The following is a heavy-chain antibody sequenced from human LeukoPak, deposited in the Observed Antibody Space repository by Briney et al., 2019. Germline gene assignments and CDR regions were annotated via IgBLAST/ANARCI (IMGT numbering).Heavy chain of an antibody. V-gene: IGHV4-34*01. D-gene: IGHD3-10*01. J-gene: IGHJ4*02. CDR2: INHSGST. Sequence: SETLSLTCAVYGGSFSGYYRSWIRQPPGKGLEWIGEINHSGSTNYNPSLKSRVTISVDTSKNQFSLKLSSVTAADTAVYYCVYGSGSYYPDFDYWGQGTLVTVSS. CDR3: VYGSGSYYPDFDY. CDR1: GGSFSGYY.